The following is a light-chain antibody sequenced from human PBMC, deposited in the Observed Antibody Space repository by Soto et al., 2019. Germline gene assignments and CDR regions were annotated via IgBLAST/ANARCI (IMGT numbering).Light chain of an antibody. CDR1: QSVSSSY. V-gene: IGKV3-20*01. Sequence: EIVLTQSPGTLSLSPGERATLSCRASQSVSSSYLAWYQQKPGQAPRLLIYGASSRATGIPDRFSGSGSGTDCTLPISRLEPEDFAVYYCQQYGSSPRTFGQGTKVEIK. J-gene: IGKJ1*01. CDR3: QQYGSSPRT. CDR2: GAS.